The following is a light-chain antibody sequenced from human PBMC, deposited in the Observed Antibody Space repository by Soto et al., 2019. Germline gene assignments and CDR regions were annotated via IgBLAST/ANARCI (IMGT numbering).Light chain of an antibody. CDR3: QQYGSSPYT. J-gene: IGKJ2*01. Sequence: EIVLTQSPGTLSLSPGERATLSCRARQSVSSSYLAWYQQKPGQAPRLLIYGAASRATGIPDRFSGSGSGTDFTLTINRLEPEDSAVYYCQQYGSSPYTFGQGTKLEIK. CDR1: QSVSSSY. CDR2: GAA. V-gene: IGKV3-20*01.